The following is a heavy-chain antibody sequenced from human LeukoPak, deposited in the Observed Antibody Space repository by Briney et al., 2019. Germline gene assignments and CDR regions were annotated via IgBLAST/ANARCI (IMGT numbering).Heavy chain of an antibody. CDR3: AKDWTGTKPFDL. V-gene: IGHV3-23*01. Sequence: GGSLRLSCAASGFTFSSYAMSWVRQAPGKGLEWGSGISGSGGKRYYADSVKGRFSISRDNFKNTLYLQMNSLRAEDTAVYYCAKDWTGTKPFDLWGRGTLVTVSS. D-gene: IGHD3/OR15-3a*01. CDR2: ISGSGGKR. CDR1: GFTFSSYA. J-gene: IGHJ2*01.